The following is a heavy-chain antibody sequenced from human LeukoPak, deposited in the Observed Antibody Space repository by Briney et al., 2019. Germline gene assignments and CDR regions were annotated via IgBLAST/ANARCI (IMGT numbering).Heavy chain of an antibody. CDR3: ASLLDVLYIVVVPAAPGGANAFDI. CDR2: IRYDGSNK. D-gene: IGHD2-2*01. J-gene: IGHJ3*02. V-gene: IGHV3-30*02. CDR1: GFTFSSYG. Sequence: GGSLRLSCAASGFTFSSYGMHWVRQAPGKGLEWVAFIRYDGSNKYYADSVKGRFTISRDSAKNSLYLQMNSLRAEDTAVYYCASLLDVLYIVVVPAAPGGANAFDIWGQGTMVTVSS.